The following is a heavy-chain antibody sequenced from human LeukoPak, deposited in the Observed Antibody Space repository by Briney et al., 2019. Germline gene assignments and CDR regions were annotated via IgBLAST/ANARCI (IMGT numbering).Heavy chain of an antibody. V-gene: IGHV4-34*01. CDR2: IIRRGGS. J-gene: IGHJ4*02. Sequence: SETLSLTCAVYGGSFSDYYWSWIRQAPGKGLEWIGEIIRRGGSNYIPSLKSRATMSIDTSNNQFSLKLRSVTAADTAVYFCARGIRPGYYFDYWGQGTLVTVSS. D-gene: IGHD3-16*01. CDR1: GGSFSDYY. CDR3: ARGIRPGYYFDY.